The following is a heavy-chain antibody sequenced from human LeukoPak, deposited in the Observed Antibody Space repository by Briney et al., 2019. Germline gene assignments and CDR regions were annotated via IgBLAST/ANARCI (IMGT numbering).Heavy chain of an antibody. CDR2: INPNSGGT. Sequence: ASVKVSCKASGYTFTGYYMHWVRQAPGQGLEWMGWINPNSGGTNYAQKFQGRVTMTRDTSISTAYMELSRLRSDDTAVYYCARDDYDYVWGSYRHFDYWGQGTLVTVSS. CDR1: GYTFTGYY. CDR3: ARDDYDYVWGSYRHFDY. D-gene: IGHD3-16*02. V-gene: IGHV1-2*02. J-gene: IGHJ4*02.